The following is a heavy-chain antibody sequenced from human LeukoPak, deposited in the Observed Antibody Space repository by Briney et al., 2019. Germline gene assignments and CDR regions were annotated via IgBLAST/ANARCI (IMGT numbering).Heavy chain of an antibody. CDR3: ARHRYTSSSSYFDF. CDR2: IYSSGST. D-gene: IGHD6-6*01. CDR1: GGSISGYY. Sequence: SEALSLTCTVSGGSISGYYWTWIRQPPGKGLEWIGYIYSSGSTNYNPSLKSRVTISVDTSKNQFSLRLSSVTAADTAVYYCARHRYTSSSSYFDFWGQGTLVTVSS. V-gene: IGHV4-59*08. J-gene: IGHJ4*02.